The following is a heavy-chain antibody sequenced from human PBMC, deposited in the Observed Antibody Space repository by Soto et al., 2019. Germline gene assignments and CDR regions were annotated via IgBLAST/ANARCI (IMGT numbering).Heavy chain of an antibody. V-gene: IGHV1-46*01. CDR2: INPSGGST. CDR1: GYTFTSYY. D-gene: IGHD1-7*01. J-gene: IGHJ5*02. CDR3: ARPLSVTGTTGDNWFDP. Sequence: GASVKVSCKASGYTFTSYYMHWVRQAPGQGLEWMGIINPSGGSTSYAQKFQGRVTMTRDTSTSTVYMELSSLRSEDTAVYYCARPLSVTGTTGDNWFDPWGQGTLVTVSS.